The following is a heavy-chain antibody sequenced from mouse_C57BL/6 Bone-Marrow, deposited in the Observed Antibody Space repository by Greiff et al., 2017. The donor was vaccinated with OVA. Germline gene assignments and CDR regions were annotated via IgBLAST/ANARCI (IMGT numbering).Heavy chain of an antibody. CDR2: IDPSDSYT. D-gene: IGHD1-1*01. Sequence: QVQLKQPGAELVRPGTSVKLSCKASGYTFTSYWMHWVKQRPGQGLEWIGVIDPSDSYTNYNQKFKGKATLTVDTSSSTAYMQLSSLTSEDSAVYYCAIVANFDYWGQGTTLTVSS. CDR1: GYTFTSYW. V-gene: IGHV1-59*01. CDR3: AIVANFDY. J-gene: IGHJ2*01.